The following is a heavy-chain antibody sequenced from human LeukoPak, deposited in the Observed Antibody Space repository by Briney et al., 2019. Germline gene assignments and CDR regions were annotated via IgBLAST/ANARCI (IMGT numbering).Heavy chain of an antibody. Sequence: GGSLRLSCAASGFTFSSYAMHWVRQAPGKGLEWVAVISYDGSNKYYADSVKGRFTISRDNSKNTLYLQMNSLRAEDTAVYYCASPSGGQWLAAFDYWGQGTLVTVSS. J-gene: IGHJ4*02. D-gene: IGHD6-19*01. V-gene: IGHV3-30-3*01. CDR1: GFTFSSYA. CDR3: ASPSGGQWLAAFDY. CDR2: ISYDGSNK.